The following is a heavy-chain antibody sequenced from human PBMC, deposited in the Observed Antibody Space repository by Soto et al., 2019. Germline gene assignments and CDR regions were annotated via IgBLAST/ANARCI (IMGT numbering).Heavy chain of an antibody. CDR1: GYPVTAYY. Sequence: QLHLVQSGAVVKKPGASVTVSCSASGYPVTAYYMHWVRQAPGRGLEWMGGINPATGAAKYTQTFQGRVTMARDTSTSTVFMEMIGLTSEDTAFFYCARGGGVGVAGSAAFDMWGQGTLVTVSS. CDR2: INPATGAA. D-gene: IGHD3-3*01. CDR3: ARGGGVGVAGSAAFDM. J-gene: IGHJ3*02. V-gene: IGHV1-2*02.